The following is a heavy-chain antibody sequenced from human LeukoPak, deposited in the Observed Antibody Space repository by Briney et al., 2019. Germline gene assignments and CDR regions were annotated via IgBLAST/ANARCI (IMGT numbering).Heavy chain of an antibody. J-gene: IGHJ3*02. CDR3: ARVGRSVVVTARAFDI. CDR2: IIPILGIA. Sequence: SVKVSCKASGGTFSSYAISWVRQAPRQGLEWMGRIIPILGIANYAQKFQGRVTITADKSTSTAYMELSSLRSEDTAVYYCARVGRSVVVTARAFDIWGQGTMVTVSS. V-gene: IGHV1-69*04. D-gene: IGHD2-21*02. CDR1: GGTFSSYA.